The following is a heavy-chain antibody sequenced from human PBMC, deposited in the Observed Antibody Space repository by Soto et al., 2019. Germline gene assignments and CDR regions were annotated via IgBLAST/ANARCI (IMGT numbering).Heavy chain of an antibody. D-gene: IGHD2-8*01. CDR1: GFTFSDYS. CDR2: ISSSSSYI. CDR3: ARVSDDIVLTSEW. V-gene: IGHV3-21*01. Sequence: GGSLRLSCAASGFTFSDYSVNWVRQAPGKGLEWVSFISSSSSYIYYADSVKGRFTISRDNAKNSVYLQMNSLRAEDTAVYYCARVSDDIVLTSEWWGQGTLVTVSS. J-gene: IGHJ4*02.